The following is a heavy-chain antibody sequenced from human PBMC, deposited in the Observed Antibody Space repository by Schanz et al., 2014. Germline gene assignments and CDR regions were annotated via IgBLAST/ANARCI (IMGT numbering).Heavy chain of an antibody. CDR1: GFTFSSHW. J-gene: IGHJ3*02. D-gene: IGHD4-17*01. Sequence: EVQLLESGGGLVQPGGSLRLSCAASGFTFSSHWMHWVRQDPGKGLVWVARINSVGSNTDYADSVTGRFTISRDNAKNTLYLQMNTLRAEDTAVYYCARKMKLGVYGGKGHDSLDIWDQGTMVAVSS. CDR3: ARKMKLGVYGGKGHDSLDI. CDR2: INSVGSNT. V-gene: IGHV3-74*02.